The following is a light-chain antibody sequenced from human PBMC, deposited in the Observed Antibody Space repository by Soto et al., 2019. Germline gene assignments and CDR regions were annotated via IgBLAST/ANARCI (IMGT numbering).Light chain of an antibody. CDR1: QSVNSN. V-gene: IGKV3-15*01. CDR3: QQYNTWLT. CDR2: GAS. J-gene: IGKJ4*01. Sequence: EIVMTQSPATLSVSPGERATLSCRASQSVNSNLAWYQQKPGQAPRLLIYGASTRATGIAVRFSGSGSGTEFTLTISSLQSEDFAVYYCQQYNTWLTFGGGTKVEI.